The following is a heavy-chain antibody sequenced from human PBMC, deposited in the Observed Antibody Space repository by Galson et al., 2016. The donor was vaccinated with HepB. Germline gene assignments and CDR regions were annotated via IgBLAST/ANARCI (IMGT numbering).Heavy chain of an antibody. Sequence: VKVSCKASGYTFTGHYVHWVRQAPGQGLEWMGWIDPSSGDTNCAQKFQGWVTMTRDTSVSTAFMDLNSLKSDDTAMYYCARGIVGASTRSFDIWGQGTTVTVSS. J-gene: IGHJ3*02. CDR2: IDPSSGDT. CDR1: GYTFTGHY. V-gene: IGHV1-2*04. CDR3: ARGIVGASTRSFDI. D-gene: IGHD1-26*01.